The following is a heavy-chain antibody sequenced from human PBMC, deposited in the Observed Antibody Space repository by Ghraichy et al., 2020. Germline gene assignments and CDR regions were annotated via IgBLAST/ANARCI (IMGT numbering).Heavy chain of an antibody. Sequence: QTLSLTCTFSGFSLSTTGMRVSWIRQPPGKALEWLARIDWDDNKFYSTSLKTRLTISKDTSKNQVVLTMTNMDPVDTATYYCARIQGDYRGDNWFDPWGQGTLVTVSS. CDR1: GFSLSTTGMR. CDR2: IDWDDNK. J-gene: IGHJ5*02. CDR3: ARIQGDYRGDNWFDP. V-gene: IGHV2-70*04. D-gene: IGHD4-23*01.